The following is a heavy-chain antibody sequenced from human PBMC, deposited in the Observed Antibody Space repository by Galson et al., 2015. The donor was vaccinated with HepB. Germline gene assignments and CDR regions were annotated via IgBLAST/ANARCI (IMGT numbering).Heavy chain of an antibody. Sequence: SLRLSCAASGFTFISYGMHWVRQAPGKGLEWVAVISYDGSYKYYADSVKGRFTISRDNSKNTLFLQMNSLSPEDTAVYYCANTPYHRYGMDPWGQGTTVSFS. V-gene: IGHV3-30*18. D-gene: IGHD2-15*01. CDR3: ANTPYHRYGMDP. CDR2: ISYDGSYK. J-gene: IGHJ6*02. CDR1: GFTFISYG.